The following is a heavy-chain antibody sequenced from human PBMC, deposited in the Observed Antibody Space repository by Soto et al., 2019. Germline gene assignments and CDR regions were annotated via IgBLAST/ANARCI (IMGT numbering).Heavy chain of an antibody. CDR2: ISSSSSYI. CDR1: GFTFSSYS. V-gene: IGHV3-21*01. Sequence: GGSLRLSCAASGFTFSSYSMNWVRQAPGKGLEWVSSISSSSSYIYYADSVKGRFTISRDNAKNSLYLQMNSLRAEDTAVYYCARGMARYSSGWYFYYYYYMDVWGKGTTVTVSS. CDR3: ARGMARYSSGWYFYYYYYMDV. D-gene: IGHD6-19*01. J-gene: IGHJ6*03.